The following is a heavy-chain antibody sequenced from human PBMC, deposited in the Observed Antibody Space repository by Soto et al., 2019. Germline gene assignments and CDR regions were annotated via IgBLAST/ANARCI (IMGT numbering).Heavy chain of an antibody. J-gene: IGHJ4*02. D-gene: IGHD1-7*01. CDR3: ASRDPGTSVDY. CDR1: GGTISGYY. V-gene: IGHV4-4*07. CDR2: IYSSGNT. Sequence: LSLTCSVSGGTISGYYWTWIRQPAGKGLEWIGRIYSSGNTKYNPSLQSRVTMSLDTSNNQFSLKVTSLTAADTAVYYCASRDPGTSVDYWGQGTLVTVSS.